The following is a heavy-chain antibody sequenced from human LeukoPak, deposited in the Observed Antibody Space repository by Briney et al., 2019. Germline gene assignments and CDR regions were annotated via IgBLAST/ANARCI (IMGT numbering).Heavy chain of an antibody. V-gene: IGHV1-69*06. D-gene: IGHD3-22*01. Sequence: SVKVSCKASGGTFTIYAISWVRQAPGQGLEWMGGIIPIFGTANYAQKFQDRVTITADKSTSTAYMELSSLRSEDTAVYYCARDLRTYDSSGYYYDDYWGQGTPVTVSS. J-gene: IGHJ4*02. CDR1: GGTFTIYA. CDR2: IIPIFGTA. CDR3: ARDLRTYDSSGYYYDDY.